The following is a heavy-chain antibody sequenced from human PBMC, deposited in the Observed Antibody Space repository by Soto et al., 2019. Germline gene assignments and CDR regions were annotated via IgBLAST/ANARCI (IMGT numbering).Heavy chain of an antibody. Sequence: PGGSLRLSCAASGFTFSSYAMHWVRQAPGKGLEWVAVISYDGSNKYYADSVKGRLTISRDNSKNTLYLQMNSLRAEDTAVYYCARAGNYDFWLGPAPWGQGTLVTVSS. CDR1: GFTFSSYA. J-gene: IGHJ5*02. CDR3: ARAGNYDFWLGPAP. CDR2: ISYDGSNK. V-gene: IGHV3-30-3*01. D-gene: IGHD3-3*01.